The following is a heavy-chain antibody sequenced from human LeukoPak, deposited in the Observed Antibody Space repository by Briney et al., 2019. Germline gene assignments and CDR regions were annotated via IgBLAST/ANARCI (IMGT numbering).Heavy chain of an antibody. Sequence: SGTLSLTCTVSGGSISSYYWSWIRQPPGKGLEWIGYIYYSGSTNYNPSLKSRVTMSVDTSKNQFSLKLSSVTAADTAVYYCARGYPFYYYGMDVWGQGTTVTVSS. V-gene: IGHV4-59*01. J-gene: IGHJ6*02. CDR2: IYYSGST. CDR1: GGSISSYY. D-gene: IGHD3-16*02. CDR3: ARGYPFYYYGMDV.